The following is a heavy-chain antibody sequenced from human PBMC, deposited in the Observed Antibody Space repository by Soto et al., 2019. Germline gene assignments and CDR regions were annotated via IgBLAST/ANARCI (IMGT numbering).Heavy chain of an antibody. D-gene: IGHD6-13*01. CDR1: GGTFSSYA. V-gene: IGHV1-69*06. CDR2: IIPIFGTA. J-gene: IGHJ4*02. CDR3: ARSIEYSSSWYRPFDY. Sequence: SVKVSCKASGGTFSSYAISWVRQAPGQGLEWMGGIIPIFGTANYAQKFQGRVTITADKSTSTAYMELSSLRSEDTAVYYCARSIEYSSSWYRPFDYWGQGTLVTVSS.